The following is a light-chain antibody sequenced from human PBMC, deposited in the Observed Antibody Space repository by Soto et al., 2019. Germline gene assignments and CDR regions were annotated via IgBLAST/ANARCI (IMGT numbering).Light chain of an antibody. Sequence: QSALTQPASVSGSPRQSITISCTGTISDVGGYNYVSWYQQHPGKAPKLIIYEVRNRPSGVSDRFSGSKSGNTASLTISGLQAEDEADYYCCSYTSSSTLYVFGSGTKLTVL. CDR1: ISDVGGYNY. CDR2: EVR. J-gene: IGLJ1*01. CDR3: CSYTSSSTLYV. V-gene: IGLV2-14*01.